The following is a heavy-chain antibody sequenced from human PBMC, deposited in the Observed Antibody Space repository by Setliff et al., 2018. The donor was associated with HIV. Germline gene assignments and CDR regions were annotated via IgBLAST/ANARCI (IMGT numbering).Heavy chain of an antibody. J-gene: IGHJ4*02. CDR2: INHSGST. V-gene: IGHV4-34*01. Sequence: SETLSLTCAVYGGSFSGYYWSWIRQPPEKGLEWIGEINHSGSTNYNPSLKSRVTITVDTSKNQLSLKLSSVTAADTAVYYCARGLYRAPHQALGYWGQGTLVTVSS. CDR3: ARGLYRAPHQALGY. CDR1: GGSFSGYY. D-gene: IGHD1-26*01.